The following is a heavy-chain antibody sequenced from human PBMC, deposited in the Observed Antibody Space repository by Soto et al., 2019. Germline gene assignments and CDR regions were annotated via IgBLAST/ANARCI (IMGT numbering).Heavy chain of an antibody. CDR2: IKSDGTT. J-gene: IGHJ6*02. CDR3: AKDRGEEGLKFLEWFGGMDV. D-gene: IGHD3-3*01. V-gene: IGHV3-74*01. Sequence: PVGSLRLSCAASGFSVSNYWMNWVRQSPGKGLVWVSHIKSDGTTSYAVSVEGRFTVSRDDAKNTFYLQMNGLRAEDTAVYYCAKDRGEEGLKFLEWFGGMDVWGHGTTVTVSS. CDR1: GFSVSNYW.